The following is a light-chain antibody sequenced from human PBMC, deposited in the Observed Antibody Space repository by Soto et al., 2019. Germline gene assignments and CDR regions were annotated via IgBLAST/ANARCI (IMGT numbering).Light chain of an antibody. CDR3: LLYGSPLPWT. Sequence: EIVLTQSPGTLALSPGERATLSCRASQSVSSSYLAWYQEKPGQAPRLLIYGAASRATGIPDRFSGSGSGTDFTLTISRLEPDDFAVYYCLLYGSPLPWTFGQGTQVEIK. V-gene: IGKV3-20*01. J-gene: IGKJ1*01. CDR2: GAA. CDR1: QSVSSSY.